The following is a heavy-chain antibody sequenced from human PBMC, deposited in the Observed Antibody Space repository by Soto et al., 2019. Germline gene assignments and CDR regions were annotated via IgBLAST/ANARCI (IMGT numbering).Heavy chain of an antibody. V-gene: IGHV4-61*08. CDR2: IYYSGNT. J-gene: IGHJ5*02. CDR3: ARSPVDTAMSYWRDP. Sequence: QVQLQESGPGLVKPSETLSLTCTVSGGSVSSGDYYWSWIRQPPGKGLEWIGYIYYSGNTNYNPSLKSRVTLSIDTSKNLFSLKLTSVTAADTAVYYCARSPVDTAMSYWRDPWGQGALGTVSS. D-gene: IGHD5-18*01. CDR1: GGSVSSGDYY.